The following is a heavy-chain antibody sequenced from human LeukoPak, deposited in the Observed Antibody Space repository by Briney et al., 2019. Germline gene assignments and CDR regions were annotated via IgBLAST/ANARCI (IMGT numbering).Heavy chain of an antibody. CDR3: ARLSAYYYGSYFYYYMDV. Sequence: ESLRLSCAASGFTFSAYWMTWVRQAPGKGLEWVAIINEGGGLKYYVDSVKGRFTISRDNAKKSVYLHMSSLRAEDTALYYCARLSAYYYGSYFYYYMDVWGKGTTVTVSS. J-gene: IGHJ6*03. CDR2: INEGGGLK. V-gene: IGHV3-7*01. D-gene: IGHD3-10*01. CDR1: GFTFSAYW.